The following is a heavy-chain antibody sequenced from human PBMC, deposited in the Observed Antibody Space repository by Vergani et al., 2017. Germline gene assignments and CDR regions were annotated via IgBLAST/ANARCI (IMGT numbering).Heavy chain of an antibody. Sequence: QVQLVQSGAEVKKPGSSVKVSCKASGGTFSSYTISWVRQAPGQGLEWMGRIIPILGIANYAQKFQGRVTITADKSTSTAYMELSSLISEDTAVYYCARYCSSTSCYTYYYYGMDVWGQGTTVTVSS. D-gene: IGHD2-2*02. CDR2: IIPILGIA. J-gene: IGHJ6*02. CDR1: GGTFSSYT. CDR3: ARYCSSTSCYTYYYYGMDV. V-gene: IGHV1-69*02.